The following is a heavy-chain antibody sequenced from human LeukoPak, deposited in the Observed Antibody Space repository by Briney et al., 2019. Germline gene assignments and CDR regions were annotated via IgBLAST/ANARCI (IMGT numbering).Heavy chain of an antibody. Sequence: SETLSLTCAVYGGSFSGYYWSWIRQPPGKGLEWTGEINHSGSTNYNPSLKSRVTISVDTSKNQFSLKLSSVTAADTAVYYCARVKYSNLDYWGQGTLVTVSS. J-gene: IGHJ4*02. CDR3: ARVKYSNLDY. CDR2: INHSGST. V-gene: IGHV4-34*01. D-gene: IGHD4-11*01. CDR1: GGSFSGYY.